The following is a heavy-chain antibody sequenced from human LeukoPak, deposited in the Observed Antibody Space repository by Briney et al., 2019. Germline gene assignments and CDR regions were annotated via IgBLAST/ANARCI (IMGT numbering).Heavy chain of an antibody. Sequence: GGSLRLSCAASGFTFSNYWMSWVRQAPGKGLEWVANIKQDGSEKYYVDSVKGRFTISRDNAKNSLYSQMNSLRGEDTAVYYCARLADYWGQGILVTVSS. J-gene: IGHJ4*02. CDR1: GFTFSNYW. V-gene: IGHV3-7*03. CDR3: ARLADY. CDR2: IKQDGSEK.